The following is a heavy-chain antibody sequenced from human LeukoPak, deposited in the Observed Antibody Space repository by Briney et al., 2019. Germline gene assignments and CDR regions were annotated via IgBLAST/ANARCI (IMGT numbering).Heavy chain of an antibody. CDR1: GFTFSDYY. V-gene: IGHV3-11*06. CDR2: ISSSSSYT. D-gene: IGHD6-19*01. CDR3: ARGRGSGWYGSDNWFDP. Sequence: PGGSLRLSCAASGFTFSDYYMSWIRQAPGKGLEWVSYISSSSSYTNYADSVKGRFTISRDNAKNSLYLQMNSLRAEDTAVYYCARGRGSGWYGSDNWFDPWGQGTLVTVSS. J-gene: IGHJ5*02.